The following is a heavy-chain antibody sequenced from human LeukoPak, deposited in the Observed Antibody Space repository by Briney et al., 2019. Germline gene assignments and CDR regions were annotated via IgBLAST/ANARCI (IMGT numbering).Heavy chain of an antibody. J-gene: IGHJ4*02. CDR3: ARVVRAGLDY. Sequence: GASVKVFCKASGYTFTSYAMHWVRQAPGQRLEWMGWINAGNGNTKYSQKFQGRVTITRDTSASTAYMELSSLRSEDTAVYYCARVVRAGLDYWGQGTLVTVSS. CDR1: GYTFTSYA. V-gene: IGHV1-3*01. CDR2: INAGNGNT.